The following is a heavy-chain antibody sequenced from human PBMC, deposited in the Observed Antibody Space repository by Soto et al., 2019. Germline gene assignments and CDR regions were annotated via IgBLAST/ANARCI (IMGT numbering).Heavy chain of an antibody. CDR3: VRDLHEPLPADVLQVAN. V-gene: IGHV3-48*03. CDR2: ISSTGSGT. D-gene: IGHD1-1*01. Sequence: EVQLVESGGDLVQPGGSLRLSCAASGFTFSSYEMHWVRQAPGKGLEWISYISSTGSGTHYADSVKGRFTISRDNAGNSLSLQMNSLRAEDTAIYYCVRDLHEPLPADVLQVANWGQGTQVTVSS. CDR1: GFTFSSYE. J-gene: IGHJ4*02.